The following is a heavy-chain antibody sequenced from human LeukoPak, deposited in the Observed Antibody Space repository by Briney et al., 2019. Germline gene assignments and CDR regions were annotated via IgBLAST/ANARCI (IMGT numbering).Heavy chain of an antibody. CDR1: GFTFSTYS. J-gene: IGHJ4*02. V-gene: IGHV3-21*01. Sequence: PGGSLRLSCATSGFTFSTYSMNWVRLAPGKGLEWVSSISPSGTYIYYADSLKGRFTVSRDDAKSSLHLQMNSLRAEDTALYYCARGCGGNCYLNDYWGQGTLVTVSS. D-gene: IGHD2-15*01. CDR2: ISPSGTYI. CDR3: ARGCGGNCYLNDY.